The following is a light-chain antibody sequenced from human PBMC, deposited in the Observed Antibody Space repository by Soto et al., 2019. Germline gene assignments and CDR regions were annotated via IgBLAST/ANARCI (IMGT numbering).Light chain of an antibody. CDR2: EVS. Sequence: QSALTQPASVSGSPGQSITISCTGTSSDVGGYNYVSWYQHHPGKVPKLMIYEVSNRPLGICNRFSGSKSGNTASLTISGLQSEDEADYYCSSYTTSYTQVFGGGTKLTVL. CDR1: SSDVGGYNY. J-gene: IGLJ2*01. CDR3: SSYTTSYTQV. V-gene: IGLV2-14*01.